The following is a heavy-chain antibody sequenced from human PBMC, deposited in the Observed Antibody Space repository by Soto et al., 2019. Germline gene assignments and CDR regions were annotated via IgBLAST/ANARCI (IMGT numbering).Heavy chain of an antibody. V-gene: IGHV1-69*01. Sequence: QGQLVQSGAEVKKPGSSVKVSCKASGGTFSSYAISWVRQAPGQGLEWMEGILPIFGTANYAQKIQGRVTITAEESTRTAYMELRSLRSEDTAVYYCARGTNWNPLVYYFAYWGQGTLVTVSS. D-gene: IGHD1-1*01. J-gene: IGHJ4*02. CDR3: ARGTNWNPLVYYFAY. CDR2: ILPIFGTA. CDR1: GGTFSSYA.